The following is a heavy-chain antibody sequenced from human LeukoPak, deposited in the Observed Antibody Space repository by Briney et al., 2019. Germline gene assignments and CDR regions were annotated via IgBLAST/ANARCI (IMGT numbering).Heavy chain of an antibody. J-gene: IGHJ6*02. CDR3: AKYSSKTNYYYGMDV. CDR1: GFTFSGYG. D-gene: IGHD5-18*01. Sequence: PGGSLRLSCAASGFTFSGYGMHWVRQAPGKGLEWVAVISYDGSNKYYADSVKDRFTISRDNSKNTLYLQMNSLRAEDTAVYYCAKYSSKTNYYYGMDVWGQGTTVTVS. CDR2: ISYDGSNK. V-gene: IGHV3-30*18.